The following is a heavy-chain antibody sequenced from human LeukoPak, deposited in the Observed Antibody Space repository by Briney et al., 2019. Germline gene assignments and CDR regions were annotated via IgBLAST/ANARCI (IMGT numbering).Heavy chain of an antibody. D-gene: IGHD3-22*01. J-gene: IGHJ4*02. V-gene: IGHV3-74*01. CDR2: ISDGGSTT. Sequence: GGSLRLSCAASGFTFSSYWMHWVRQAPGKGLVWVSRISDGGSTTTYADSVKGRFTISRDNAKNTLYLQMYGLRAEDTAVYYCSRSAYYDGSGNYYDYWGQGTLVTVSS. CDR1: GFTFSSYW. CDR3: SRSAYYDGSGNYYDY.